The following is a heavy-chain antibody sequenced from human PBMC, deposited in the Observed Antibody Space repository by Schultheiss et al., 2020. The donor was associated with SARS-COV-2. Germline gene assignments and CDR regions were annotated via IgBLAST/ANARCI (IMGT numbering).Heavy chain of an antibody. CDR3: AKRNYYYYHMDV. J-gene: IGHJ6*03. Sequence: GGSLRLSCAASGFTVSSNYMSWVRQAPGKGLELVSAISGSGGSTYYADSVKGRFTISRDNSKNTLYLQMNSLRAEDTAIYYCAKRNYYYYHMDVWGKGTTVTVSS. CDR2: ISGSGGST. CDR1: GFTVSSNY. V-gene: IGHV3-23*01.